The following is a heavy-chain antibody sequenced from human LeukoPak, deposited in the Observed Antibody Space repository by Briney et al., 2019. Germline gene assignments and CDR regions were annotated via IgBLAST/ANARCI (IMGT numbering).Heavy chain of an antibody. CDR3: ARDRSTDAISEF. D-gene: IGHD1-1*01. J-gene: IGHJ4*02. CDR2: ITAGDGAT. Sequence: GGSLLLSCAASGFNFKTCTLTWVRQAPGKRPEWLSSITAGDGATYYADSVRGRFTISRDYSRNTVYLHLSGLRAEDTAVYYCARDRSTDAISEFWGQGTLVAVSS. V-gene: IGHV3-23*01. CDR1: GFNFKTCT.